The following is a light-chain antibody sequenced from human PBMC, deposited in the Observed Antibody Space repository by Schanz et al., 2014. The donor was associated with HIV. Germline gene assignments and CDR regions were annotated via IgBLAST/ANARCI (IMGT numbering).Light chain of an antibody. V-gene: IGKV3-20*01. J-gene: IGKJ1*01. CDR1: QSVSDNY. CDR3: QQYGISPPWT. CDR2: GAS. Sequence: EIVLTQSPATLSLSPGERATLSCRASQSVSDNYLAWYQQRPGQPPRLLIYGASSRATGIPDRFSGSGSGTDFTLTISGLEPEDFAMYYCQQYGISPPWTFGQGTKVEIK.